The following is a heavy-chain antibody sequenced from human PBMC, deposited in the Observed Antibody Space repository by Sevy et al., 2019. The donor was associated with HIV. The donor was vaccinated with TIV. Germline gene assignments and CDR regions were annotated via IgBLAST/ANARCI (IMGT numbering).Heavy chain of an antibody. Sequence: GGSLRLSCAASGFTFSRYSMNWVRQAPGKGLECVSSINSSTTDIYYADSLKGRFTISRDNAKNSLYVQMKSLRAEDTAGYYCSRDKSGSGYSYGYYYYYGMDVWGQGTTVTISS. J-gene: IGHJ6*02. V-gene: IGHV3-21*01. CDR1: GFTFSRYS. CDR2: INSSTTDI. CDR3: SRDKSGSGYSYGYYYYYGMDV. D-gene: IGHD5-18*01.